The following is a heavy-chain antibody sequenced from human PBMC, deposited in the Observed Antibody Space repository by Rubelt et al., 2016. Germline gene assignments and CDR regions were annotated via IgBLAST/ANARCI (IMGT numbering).Heavy chain of an antibody. CDR2: IKSKTDGGTT. CDR1: GFTFSNAW. D-gene: IGHD5-18*01. CDR3: TTDTAMDNDFDY. V-gene: IGHV3-15*07. J-gene: IGHJ4*02. Sequence: EVQLVESGGGLVKPGGSLRLSCAASGFTFSNAWMNWVRQAPGKGLEWVGRIKSKTDGGTTDYAAPVKGRFTIARDDSKNTLYLQMNSLKTEDTAGDYCTTDTAMDNDFDYWGQGTLVTVSS.